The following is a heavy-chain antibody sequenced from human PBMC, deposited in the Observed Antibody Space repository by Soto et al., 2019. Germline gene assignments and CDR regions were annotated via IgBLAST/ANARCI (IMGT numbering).Heavy chain of an antibody. CDR1: GGTFSSYA. J-gene: IGHJ5*02. D-gene: IGHD5-18*01. Sequence: QVQLVQSGAEVKKPGSSVKVSCKASGGTFSSYAISWVRQAPGQGLEWIGGIIPIFGTANYAQKFQGRVTITADESTSTAYMELSSLRSEDTAVYYCASVGGYSFNRVENWFDPWGQGTLVTVSS. CDR3: ASVGGYSFNRVENWFDP. V-gene: IGHV1-69*01. CDR2: IIPIFGTA.